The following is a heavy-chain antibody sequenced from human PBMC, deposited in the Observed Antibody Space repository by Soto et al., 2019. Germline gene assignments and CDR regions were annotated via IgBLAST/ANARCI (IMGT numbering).Heavy chain of an antibody. CDR2: IYYIGST. CDR3: ARYYDFWSGYYGDYFDY. Sequence: SETLSLTCTVSGGSISSSSSYWGWIRQPPGKGLEWVGYIYYIGSTYYNPSLKSRVTISVDTSKNQFSLKLSSVTAADTAVYYCARYYDFWSGYYGDYFDYWGQGTLVTSPQ. D-gene: IGHD3-3*01. CDR1: GGSISSSSSY. J-gene: IGHJ4*02. V-gene: IGHV4-39*07.